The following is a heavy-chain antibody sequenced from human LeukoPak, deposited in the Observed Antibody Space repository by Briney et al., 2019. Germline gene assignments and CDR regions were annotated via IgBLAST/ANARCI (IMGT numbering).Heavy chain of an antibody. D-gene: IGHD4-17*01. V-gene: IGHV1-46*01. J-gene: IGHJ4*02. Sequence: ASVKVSCKASGYTFTSYYMHWVRQAPGQGLEWMGIINPSAGSTSYAQTFQGRVTMTRDTSMSTVYLELSSLTSEDTAVYYCATGPTVTRLDYWGQGTLVTVSS. CDR3: ATGPTVTRLDY. CDR2: INPSAGST. CDR1: GYTFTSYY.